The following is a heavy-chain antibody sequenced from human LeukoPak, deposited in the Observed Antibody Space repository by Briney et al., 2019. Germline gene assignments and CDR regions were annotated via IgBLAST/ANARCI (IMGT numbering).Heavy chain of an antibody. V-gene: IGHV4-34*01. D-gene: IGHD4-23*01. CDR2: IYHSGST. CDR3: ARERGMTTVVTPGGDAFDI. CDR1: GGSFSGYY. J-gene: IGHJ3*02. Sequence: KPSETLSLTCAVYGGSFSGYYWGWIRQPPGKGLEWIGSIYHSGSTYYNPSLKSRVTISVDTSKNQFSLKLSSVTAADTAVYYCARERGMTTVVTPGGDAFDIWGQGTMVTVSS.